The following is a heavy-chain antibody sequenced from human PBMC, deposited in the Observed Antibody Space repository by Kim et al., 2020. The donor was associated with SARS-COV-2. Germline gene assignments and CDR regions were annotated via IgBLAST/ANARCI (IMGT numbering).Heavy chain of an antibody. CDR1: GGSFSGYY. CDR3: ARGINTTGGNSGAPFDY. CDR2: INHSGST. V-gene: IGHV4-34*01. Sequence: SETLSLTCAVYGGSFSGYYWSWIRQPPGKGLEWIGEINHSGSTNYNPSLKSRVTISVDTSKNQFSLKLSSVTAADTAVYYCARGINTTGGNSGAPFDYWGQGTLVTVSS. D-gene: IGHD2-21*02. J-gene: IGHJ4*02.